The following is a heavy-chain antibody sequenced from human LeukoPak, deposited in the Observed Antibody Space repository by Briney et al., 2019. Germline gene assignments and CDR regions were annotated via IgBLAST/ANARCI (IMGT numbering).Heavy chain of an antibody. D-gene: IGHD6-13*01. Sequence: GGSLRLSCAASGFTFSSYWMTWVRQTPGKGLEWVASIKQDGSEKYYVASVKGRFTISRDNAKSSLYLQMNSLRVEDTAVYYCARGSGGSSWYNWFDPWGQGTLVTVSS. CDR2: IKQDGSEK. CDR3: ARGSGGSSWYNWFDP. V-gene: IGHV3-7*03. J-gene: IGHJ5*02. CDR1: GFTFSSYW.